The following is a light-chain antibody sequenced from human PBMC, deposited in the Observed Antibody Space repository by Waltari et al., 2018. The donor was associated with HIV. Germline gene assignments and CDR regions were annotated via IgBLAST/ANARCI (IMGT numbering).Light chain of an antibody. CDR1: HGVGND. CDR3: QQYDDWPWT. J-gene: IGKJ1*01. CDR2: GAT. Sequence: EVQMTQSPATLSVSPGERATITGRASHGVGNDVGWYHLIPGQAPRLLIYGATTRASGVPARFTGSGSQTEFTLTISSLQSEDFASYFCQQYDDWPWTFGQGTKVEIK. V-gene: IGKV3-15*01.